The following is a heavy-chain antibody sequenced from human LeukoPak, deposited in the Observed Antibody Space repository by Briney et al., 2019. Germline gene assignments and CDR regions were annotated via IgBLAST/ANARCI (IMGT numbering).Heavy chain of an antibody. V-gene: IGHV3-74*01. CDR1: AFTFNNYW. Sequence: GGSLRLSCVASAFTFNNYWMHWVRQAPGKGLVWVSRIKDDGSSTNYADSVRGRFTISRDNAKNTVYLQMNSLRTEDTAVYYCARGLPNYYGMDVWGQGTTVTVSS. J-gene: IGHJ6*02. CDR3: ARGLPNYYGMDV. CDR2: IKDDGSST.